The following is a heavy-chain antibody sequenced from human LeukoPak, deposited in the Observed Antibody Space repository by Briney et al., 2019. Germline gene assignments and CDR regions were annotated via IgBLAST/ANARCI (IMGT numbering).Heavy chain of an antibody. V-gene: IGHV4-34*01. CDR3: AKDLDAYDYVWGSYRYTQPCFDY. D-gene: IGHD3-16*02. CDR1: GGSFGGYY. CDR2: INHSGST. J-gene: IGHJ4*02. Sequence: SETLSLTCAVYGGSFGGYYWSWIRQPPGKGLEWIGEINHSGSTNYNPSLKSRVTISVDTSKNQFSLKLSSVTAEDTAVYYCAKDLDAYDYVWGSYRYTQPCFDYWGQGTLVTVSS.